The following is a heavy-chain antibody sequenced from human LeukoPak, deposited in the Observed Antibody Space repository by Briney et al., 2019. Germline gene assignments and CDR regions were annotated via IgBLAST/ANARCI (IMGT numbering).Heavy chain of an antibody. CDR2: SSGSSGAI. J-gene: IGHJ4*02. D-gene: IGHD2/OR15-2a*01. V-gene: IGHV3-48*01. CDR3: ARDYQYGYSTNWYHLAQIDY. Sequence: GGSLRLSCAASGFTFSSYAMHWVRQAPGKGLEWVSCSSGSSGAISYADSVKGRFTISRDNAKNSLYPQMNSLRAEDTAIYYCARDYQYGYSTNWYHLAQIDYWGQGTLVTVSS. CDR1: GFTFSSYA.